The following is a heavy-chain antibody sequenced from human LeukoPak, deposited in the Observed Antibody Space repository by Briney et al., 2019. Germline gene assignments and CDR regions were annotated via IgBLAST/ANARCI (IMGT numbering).Heavy chain of an antibody. CDR1: GGSISCSSYY. CDR2: IYYSGSV. Sequence: SETLSLTCTVSGGSISCSSYYWGWIRQPPGKGLEWIGCIYYSGSVYYNPSLKSRVTISVDTSKNQFSLKLSSVTAADTAVYYCATTGGDPGYWGQGTLVTVSS. J-gene: IGHJ4*02. D-gene: IGHD4-17*01. CDR3: ATTGGDPGY. V-gene: IGHV4-39*07.